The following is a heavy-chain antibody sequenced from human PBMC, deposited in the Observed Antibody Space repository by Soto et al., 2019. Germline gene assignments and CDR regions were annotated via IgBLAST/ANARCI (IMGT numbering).Heavy chain of an antibody. CDR1: GFTFSDYY. D-gene: IGHD6-13*01. Sequence: GGSLRLSCAASGFTFSDYYMSWIRQAPGKGLEWVSYINSRSSSTYYADSVKGRFTISRDNSKNTLYLQMNSLRAEDTAVYYCAKDQGSSWYEIDYWGQGTLVTVSS. CDR3: AKDQGSSWYEIDY. CDR2: INSRSSST. V-gene: IGHV3-11*05. J-gene: IGHJ4*02.